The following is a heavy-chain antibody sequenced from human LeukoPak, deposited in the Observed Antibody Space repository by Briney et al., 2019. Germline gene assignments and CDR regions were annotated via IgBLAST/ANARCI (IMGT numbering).Heavy chain of an antibody. CDR3: ARVIGGSYSFYYYYYYMDV. Sequence: ASVKVSCKASGYTFTSYGISWVRQAPGQGLEWMGWISAYNGNTNYAQKLQGRVTMTTDTSTSTAYMELRSLRSDDTAVYYCARVIGGSYSFYYYYYYMDVWGKGTTVTISS. J-gene: IGHJ6*03. CDR1: GYTFTSYG. V-gene: IGHV1-18*01. D-gene: IGHD1-26*01. CDR2: ISAYNGNT.